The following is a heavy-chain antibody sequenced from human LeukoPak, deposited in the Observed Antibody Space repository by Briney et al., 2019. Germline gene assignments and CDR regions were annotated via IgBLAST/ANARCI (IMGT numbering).Heavy chain of an antibody. J-gene: IGHJ6*02. Sequence: SVKVSCKASGGTFSSYAISWVRQAPGQGLEWMGRIIPILGIANYAQKFQGRVTITADKSTSTAYMELSSLRSEDTAVYYCARGVVVVPAAISTPRDYYYYGMDVWGQGTTVTVSS. CDR1: GGTFSSYA. CDR2: IIPILGIA. D-gene: IGHD2-2*01. CDR3: ARGVVVVPAAISTPRDYYYYGMDV. V-gene: IGHV1-69*04.